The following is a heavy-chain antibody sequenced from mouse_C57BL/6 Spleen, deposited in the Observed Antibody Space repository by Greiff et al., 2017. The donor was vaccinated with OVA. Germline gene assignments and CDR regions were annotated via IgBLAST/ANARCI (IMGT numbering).Heavy chain of an antibody. CDR2: ISNGGGST. V-gene: IGHV5-12*01. J-gene: IGHJ1*03. Sequence: EVQLMESGGGLVQPGGSLKLSCAASGFTFSDYYMYWVRQTPEKRLEWVAYISNGGGSTYYPDTVKGRFTISRDNAKNTLYLQMSRLKSEDTAMYYCARQYDYVFDVWGTGTTVTVSS. CDR1: GFTFSDYY. D-gene: IGHD2-4*01. CDR3: ARQYDYVFDV.